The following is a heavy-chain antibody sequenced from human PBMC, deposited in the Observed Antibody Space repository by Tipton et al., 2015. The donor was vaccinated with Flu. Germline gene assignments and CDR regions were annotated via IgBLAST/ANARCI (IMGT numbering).Heavy chain of an antibody. CDR2: MYNSGST. CDR1: GGSISTDY. D-gene: IGHD1-26*01. Sequence: TLSLTCIVSGGSISTDYWSWIRQPPGKGLEWIGYMYNSGSTNYTPSLKSRVTISVDTSKNQFSLRLTSVTAADTAVYYCARRIVGSITEPYYLAYWGQGTLVTVSS. CDR3: ARRIVGSITEPYYLAY. V-gene: IGHV4-59*01. J-gene: IGHJ4*02.